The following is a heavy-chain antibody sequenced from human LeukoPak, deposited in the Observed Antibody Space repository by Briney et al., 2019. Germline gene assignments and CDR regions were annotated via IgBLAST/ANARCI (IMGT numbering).Heavy chain of an antibody. Sequence: GGSLRLSCAASGFTFSTYWMHWVRQAPGEGLVWVSRIKSDGSDTSYADSVKGRFTISRDNAKNTLYLQMSSLRAEDTAVYYCVKGMEDYDILTGVLDVWGQGTTVTVSS. J-gene: IGHJ6*02. CDR2: IKSDGSDT. D-gene: IGHD3-9*01. CDR3: VKGMEDYDILTGVLDV. CDR1: GFTFSTYW. V-gene: IGHV3-74*01.